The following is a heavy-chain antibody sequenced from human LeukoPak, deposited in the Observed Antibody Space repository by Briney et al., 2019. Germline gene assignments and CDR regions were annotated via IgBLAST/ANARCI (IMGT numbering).Heavy chain of an antibody. CDR1: GFTFSTYP. Sequence: GGSLRLSCAASGFTFSTYPMSWVRQAPGKGLEWVSAISGSGGSTNYADSVKGRFTISRDNSKNTLYLQMNSLRAKDTAVYYCAKERTQTTSFDYWGQGTLVTVSS. V-gene: IGHV3-23*01. CDR3: AKERTQTTSFDY. CDR2: ISGSGGST. D-gene: IGHD2/OR15-2a*01. J-gene: IGHJ4*02.